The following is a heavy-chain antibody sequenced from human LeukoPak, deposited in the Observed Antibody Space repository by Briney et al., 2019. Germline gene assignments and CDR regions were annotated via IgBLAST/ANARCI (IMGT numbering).Heavy chain of an antibody. D-gene: IGHD3-10*01. V-gene: IGHV3-23*01. J-gene: IGHJ3*02. CDR2: ISGSGGST. CDR1: GFTFNSYT. Sequence: PAGGTLRLSCAASGFTFNSYTMNWVRQAPGKGLEWVSAISGSGGSTYYADSVKGRFTISRDNSKNTLYLQMNSQRAEDTAVYYCATTYYGSGTHAFDIWGQGTMVTVSS. CDR3: ATTYYGSGTHAFDI.